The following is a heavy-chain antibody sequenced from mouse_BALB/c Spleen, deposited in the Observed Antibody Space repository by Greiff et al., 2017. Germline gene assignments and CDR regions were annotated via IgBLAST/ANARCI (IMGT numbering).Heavy chain of an antibody. V-gene: IGHV14-3*02. CDR3: ARGWFAY. Sequence: EVKLMASGAELVKPGASVKLSCTASGFNIKDTYMHWVKQRPEQGLEWIGRIDPANGNTKYDPKFQGKATITADTSSNTAYLQLSSLTSEDTAVYYCARGWFAYWGQGTLVTVAA. CDR1: GFNIKDTY. CDR2: IDPANGNT. J-gene: IGHJ3*01.